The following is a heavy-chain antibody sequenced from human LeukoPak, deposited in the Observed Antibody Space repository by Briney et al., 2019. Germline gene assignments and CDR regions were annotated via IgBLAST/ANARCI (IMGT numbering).Heavy chain of an antibody. CDR1: GFTFYDYA. CDR3: AKDIWLGGNSLGRAFHI. D-gene: IGHD4-23*01. J-gene: IGHJ3*02. V-gene: IGHV3-9*01. Sequence: PGRSLRLSCAASGFTFYDYAMHWVRQAPGKGLEWVSGISWNSGSIGYADSVKGRFTISRDNAKNSLYLQMNSLRAEDTALYYCAKDIWLGGNSLGRAFHIWGQGTMVTVSS. CDR2: ISWNSGSI.